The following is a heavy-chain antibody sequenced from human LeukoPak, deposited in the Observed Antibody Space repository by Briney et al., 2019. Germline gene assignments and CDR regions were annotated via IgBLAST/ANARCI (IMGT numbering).Heavy chain of an antibody. J-gene: IGHJ4*02. D-gene: IGHD4-23*01. V-gene: IGHV1-8*02. CDR3: ARDHPDHGGNSLRFDY. CDR1: GYTFTSND. CDR2: MNPNSDKR. Sequence: ASVKVSCKASGYTFTSNDINWVRQAPGQGLEWMAWMNPNSDKRGYAQKFQGRVTITKNISINTAYLELSGLRSEDTAVYYCARDHPDHGGNSLRFDYWGQGTLVTVPS.